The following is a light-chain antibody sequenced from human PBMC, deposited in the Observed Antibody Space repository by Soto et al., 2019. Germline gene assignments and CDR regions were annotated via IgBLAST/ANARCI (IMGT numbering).Light chain of an antibody. J-gene: IGLJ2*01. Sequence: QAVVTQPPSASASLGASVTLTCTLSSGYSNYKVDWYQQRPGKGPRFVMRVGTGGIVGSKGDGIPDRFSVLGSGLNRYLTIKNIQEEDESDYHCGADHGSGSNFGLVFGGGTQLTVL. CDR2: VGTGGIVG. CDR3: GADHGSGSNFGLV. CDR1: SGYSNYK. V-gene: IGLV9-49*01.